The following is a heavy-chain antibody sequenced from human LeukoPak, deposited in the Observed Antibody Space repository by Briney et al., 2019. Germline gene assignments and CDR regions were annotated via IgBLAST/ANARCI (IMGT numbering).Heavy chain of an antibody. CDR3: ARENLSGSYSLGGDY. CDR2: IYTSGST. CDR1: GGSISSGSYY. D-gene: IGHD1-26*01. J-gene: IGHJ4*02. V-gene: IGHV4-61*02. Sequence: SQTLSLTCTVSGGSISSGSYYRSWIRQPAGKGLEWIGRIYTSGSTNYNPSLKSRVTISVDTSKNQFSLKLSSVTAADTAVYYCARENLSGSYSLGGDYWGQGTLVTVSS.